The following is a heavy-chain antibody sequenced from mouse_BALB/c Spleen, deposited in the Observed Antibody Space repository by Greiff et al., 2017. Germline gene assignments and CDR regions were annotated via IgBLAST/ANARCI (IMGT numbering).Heavy chain of an antibody. CDR3: ARDNYFDY. V-gene: IGHV5-6-3*01. CDR1: GFTFSSYG. CDR2: INSNGGST. J-gene: IGHJ2*01. Sequence: EVKLQESGGGLVQPGGSLKLSCAASGFTFSSYGMSWVRQTPDKRLELVATINSNGGSTYYPDSVKGRFTISRDNAKNNLYLQMSSLKSEDTAMYYCARDNYFDYWGQGTTLTVSS.